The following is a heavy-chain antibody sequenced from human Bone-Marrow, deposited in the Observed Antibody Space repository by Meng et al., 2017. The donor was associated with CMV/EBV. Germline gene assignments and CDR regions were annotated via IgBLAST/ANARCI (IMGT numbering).Heavy chain of an antibody. Sequence: KVSCKGSGYSFTSYWIGWVRQRPGKGLEWMGIIYPGDSDTRYSPSFQGQVTISADKSISTAYLQWSSLKASDTAMYYCARRPQRWLQLGVGFAYWGQGTLVPVSS. V-gene: IGHV5-51*01. J-gene: IGHJ4*02. D-gene: IGHD5-24*01. CDR1: GYSFTSYW. CDR3: ARRPQRWLQLGVGFAY. CDR2: IYPGDSDT.